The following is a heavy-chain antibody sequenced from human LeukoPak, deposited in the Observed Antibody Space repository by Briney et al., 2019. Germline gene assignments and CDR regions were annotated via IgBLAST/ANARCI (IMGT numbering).Heavy chain of an antibody. V-gene: IGHV4-34*01. J-gene: IGHJ6*02. CDR3: ARGTPYCSSTSCYWSYYGMDV. CDR1: GGSFSGYY. Sequence: SQTLSLTCAVYGGSFSGYYWSWIRQPPGKGLEWIGEINHSGSTNYNPSLKSRVTISVDTSKNQFSLKLSSVTAADTAVYYCARGTPYCSSTSCYWSYYGMDVWGQGTTVTVSS. CDR2: INHSGST. D-gene: IGHD2-2*01.